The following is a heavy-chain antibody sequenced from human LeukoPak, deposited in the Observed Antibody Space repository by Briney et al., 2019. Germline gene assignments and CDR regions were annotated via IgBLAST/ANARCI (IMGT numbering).Heavy chain of an antibody. CDR2: INSDGSST. Sequence: GGSLRLSCAASGFTFSSYWMHWVRQAPGKGLVWVSRINSDGSSTRYADPVKGRFTISRDNAKNTLYLQMNSLRAEDTAVYYCARGDILTGWGYYYMDVWGKGTTVTISS. V-gene: IGHV3-74*01. CDR1: GFTFSSYW. CDR3: ARGDILTGWGYYYMDV. D-gene: IGHD3-9*01. J-gene: IGHJ6*03.